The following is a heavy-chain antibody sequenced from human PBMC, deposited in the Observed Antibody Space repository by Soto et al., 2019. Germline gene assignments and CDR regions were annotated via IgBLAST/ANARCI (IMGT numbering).Heavy chain of an antibody. CDR2: ISGSGRSA. V-gene: IGHV3-23*01. D-gene: IGHD6-19*01. CDR1: GFTFSSYA. Sequence: GGSLRLSCAASGFTFSSYAMSWIRQAPGKGLEWISTISGSGRSAYYADSAKGRLSIFRDDSINTLYLQMISLRTDAASVYYCAKDAVDGRGPYNWFDPWGQGTLVTVSS. J-gene: IGHJ5*02. CDR3: AKDAVDGRGPYNWFDP.